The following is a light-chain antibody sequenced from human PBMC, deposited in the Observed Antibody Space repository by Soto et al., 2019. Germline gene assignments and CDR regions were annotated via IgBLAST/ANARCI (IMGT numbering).Light chain of an antibody. CDR2: WAS. CDR3: QQYYSTPPA. Sequence: DIVMTQSPDSLAVSLGERATINCKSSQSVLYSANNKNYLAWYQQKPGQPPKLLIYWASTRESGVPDRFSGSGSGTDFTLTISSLLAEDVAVYYCQQYYSTPPAFGQGTKVEIK. V-gene: IGKV4-1*01. J-gene: IGKJ1*01. CDR1: QSVLYSANNKNY.